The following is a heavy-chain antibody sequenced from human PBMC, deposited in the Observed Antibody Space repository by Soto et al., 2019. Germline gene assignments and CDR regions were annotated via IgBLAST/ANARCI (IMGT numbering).Heavy chain of an antibody. J-gene: IGHJ5*02. CDR1: GFTVSNAW. V-gene: IGHV3-15*01. CDR2: IKSKTDGGTT. D-gene: IGHD3-22*01. CDR3: TTDYYYDSSGPPP. Sequence: GSMRRSCAASGFTVSNAWMIWVRQAPGKGLEWVGRIKSKTDGGTTDYAAPVKGRFTISRDDSKNTLYLQMNSLKTEDTAVYYCTTDYYYDSSGPPPWGQGTLVTVSS.